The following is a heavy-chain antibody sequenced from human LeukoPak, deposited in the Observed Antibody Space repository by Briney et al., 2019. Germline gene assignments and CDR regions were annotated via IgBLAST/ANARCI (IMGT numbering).Heavy chain of an antibody. Sequence: GESLKISCKGSGYSFTSYWIGWVRQMPGKGLEWMGIIYPGDSDTRYSPSFQGQVTISADKSISTAYLQWSSLKASDTAMYYCARRNGYTLMGIAAAGDVGGNWFDPWGQGTLVTVSS. CDR3: ARRNGYTLMGIAAAGDVGGNWFDP. V-gene: IGHV5-51*01. CDR2: IYPGDSDT. J-gene: IGHJ5*02. D-gene: IGHD6-13*01. CDR1: GYSFTSYW.